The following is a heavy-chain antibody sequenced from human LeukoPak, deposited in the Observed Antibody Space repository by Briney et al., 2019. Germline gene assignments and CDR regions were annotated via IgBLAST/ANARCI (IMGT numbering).Heavy chain of an antibody. D-gene: IGHD1-26*01. Sequence: GGSLRLSCAASGFTFSSYSMNWVRQPQGKGMEWVSSMSVSSGLIYYADSVKGRFTISRDNAKSSLYLQMHRLRVEDTAVYYCAREFAGSASGAGYWGQGTLVTVSS. J-gene: IGHJ4*02. V-gene: IGHV3-21*01. CDR3: AREFAGSASGAGY. CDR2: MSVSSGLI. CDR1: GFTFSSYS.